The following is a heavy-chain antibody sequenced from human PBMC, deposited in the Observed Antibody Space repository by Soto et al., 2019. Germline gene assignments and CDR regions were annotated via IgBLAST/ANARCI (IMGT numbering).Heavy chain of an antibody. CDR3: ARMANVVALGINYYYAMYV. CDR2: IDWDGDK. V-gene: IGHV2-70*01. CDR1: GFSLSTSGMC. J-gene: IGHJ6*02. D-gene: IGHD2-2*01. Sequence: SGPTLVNPTQTLTLTCTFSGFSLSTSGMCVNWIRQPPGKALEWLALIDWDGDKYYSTSLKTRLTISKDTSKNQVVLTMTNMAPVDTATYYCARMANVVALGINYYYAMYVCARGTTVPVS.